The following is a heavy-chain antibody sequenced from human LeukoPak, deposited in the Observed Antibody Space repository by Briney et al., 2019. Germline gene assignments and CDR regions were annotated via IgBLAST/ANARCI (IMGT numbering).Heavy chain of an antibody. CDR1: GGTFSSYP. D-gene: IGHD2-2*01. Sequence: ASVKVSCKASGGTFSSYPISWVRQAPGQGLEWVGWISAYNGNTNYAQKLQGRVTMTTDTSTSTAYMELRSLRSDDTAVYYCARGCSSTSCLYYGMDVWGQGTTVTVSS. CDR2: ISAYNGNT. CDR3: ARGCSSTSCLYYGMDV. J-gene: IGHJ6*02. V-gene: IGHV1-18*01.